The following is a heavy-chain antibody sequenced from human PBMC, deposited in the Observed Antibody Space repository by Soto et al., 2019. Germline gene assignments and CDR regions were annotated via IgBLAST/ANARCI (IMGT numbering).Heavy chain of an antibody. Sequence: GASVKVSCKASGYTSTSYGISWVRQAPGQGLEWMGWISAYNGNTNYAQKLQGRVTMTTDTSTSTAYMELRSLRSDDTAVYHCAREEDSSGWYWFDPWGQGTLVTVSS. CDR1: GYTSTSYG. D-gene: IGHD6-19*01. CDR3: AREEDSSGWYWFDP. CDR2: ISAYNGNT. J-gene: IGHJ5*02. V-gene: IGHV1-18*04.